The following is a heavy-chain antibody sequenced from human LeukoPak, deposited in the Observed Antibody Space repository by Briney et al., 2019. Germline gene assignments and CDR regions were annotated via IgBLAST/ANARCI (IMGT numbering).Heavy chain of an antibody. D-gene: IGHD3-22*01. CDR1: GGTFSSYA. V-gene: IGHV1-69*01. CDR2: IIPIFGTA. Sequence: ALVKVSCKASGGTFSSYAISWVRQAPGQGLEWMGGIIPIFGTANYAQKFQGRVTITADESTSTAYMELSSLRSEDTAVYYCARITYYYDSSGYYPWAHFDYWGQGTLVTVSS. J-gene: IGHJ4*02. CDR3: ARITYYYDSSGYYPWAHFDY.